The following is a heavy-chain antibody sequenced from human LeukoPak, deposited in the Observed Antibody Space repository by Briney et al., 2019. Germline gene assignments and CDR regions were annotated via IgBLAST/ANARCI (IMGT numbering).Heavy chain of an antibody. D-gene: IGHD6-19*01. CDR2: IWYDGSNK. Sequence: GGSLRLSCAASGFTFSSYGMHWVRQAPGKGLEWVAVIWYDGSNKYYADSVKGRFTISRDNSKNTLYLQMNSLRAEDTAVYYCARDPIAVAGYFDYWGQGTLVTVSS. V-gene: IGHV3-33*01. CDR1: GFTFSSYG. CDR3: ARDPIAVAGYFDY. J-gene: IGHJ4*02.